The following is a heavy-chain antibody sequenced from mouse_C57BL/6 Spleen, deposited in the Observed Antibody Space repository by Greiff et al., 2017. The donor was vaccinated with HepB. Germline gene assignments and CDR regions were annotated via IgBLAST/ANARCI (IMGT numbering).Heavy chain of an antibody. V-gene: IGHV1-4*01. CDR1: GYTFTSYT. Sequence: VQLQQSGAELARPGASVKMSCKASGYTFTSYTMHWVKQRPGQGLEWIGYINPSSGYNKYNQKFKDKATLTADKSSSTAYRQLSSLTSEDSAVYYCASHYGSSHWYFDVWGTGTTVTVSS. CDR3: ASHYGSSHWYFDV. CDR2: INPSSGYN. D-gene: IGHD1-1*01. J-gene: IGHJ1*03.